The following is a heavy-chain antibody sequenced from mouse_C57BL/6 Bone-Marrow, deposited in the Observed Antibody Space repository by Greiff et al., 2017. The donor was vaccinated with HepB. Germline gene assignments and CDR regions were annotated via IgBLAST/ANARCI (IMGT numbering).Heavy chain of an antibody. D-gene: IGHD1-1*01. CDR1: GFTFSDYG. Sequence: EVKRVESGGGLVKPGGSLKLSCAASGFTFSDYGMHWVRQAPEKGLEWVAYISSGSSTIYYADTVKGRFTISRDNAKNTLFLQMTSLRSEDTAMYYCARRITTVVAGFDYWGQGTTLTVSS. J-gene: IGHJ2*01. CDR2: ISSGSSTI. V-gene: IGHV5-17*01. CDR3: ARRITTVVAGFDY.